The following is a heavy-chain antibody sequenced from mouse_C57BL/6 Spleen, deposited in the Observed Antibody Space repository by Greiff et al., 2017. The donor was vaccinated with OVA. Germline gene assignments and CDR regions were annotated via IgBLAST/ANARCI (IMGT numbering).Heavy chain of an antibody. Sequence: VKLMESGAELVKPGASVKLSCKASGYTFTEYTIHWVKQRSGQGLEWIGWFYPGSGSIKYNEKFKDKATLTADKSSSTVYMELSRLTSEDSAVYFCARHEERGLLFDYWGQGTTLTVSS. V-gene: IGHV1-62-2*01. D-gene: IGHD3-1*01. J-gene: IGHJ2*01. CDR2: FYPGSGSI. CDR1: GYTFTEYT. CDR3: ARHEERGLLFDY.